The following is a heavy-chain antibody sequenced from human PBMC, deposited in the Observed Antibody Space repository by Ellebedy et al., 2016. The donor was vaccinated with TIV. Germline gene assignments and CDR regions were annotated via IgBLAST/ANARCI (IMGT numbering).Heavy chain of an antibody. Sequence: MPSETLSLTCTFSGASLSRAYWTWIRQSAGQGLEWIGRIYTSGNTNYNPPLKSRVTMSVDTSKNHFSLKLTSVTAADTARYYCARGGSFANFWGQGILVTVSS. CDR3: ARGGSFANF. CDR2: IYTSGNT. V-gene: IGHV4-4*07. J-gene: IGHJ4*02. D-gene: IGHD1-26*01. CDR1: GASLSRAY.